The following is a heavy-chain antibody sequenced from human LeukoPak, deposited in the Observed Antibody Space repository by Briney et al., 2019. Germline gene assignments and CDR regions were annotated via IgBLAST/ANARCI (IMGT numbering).Heavy chain of an antibody. J-gene: IGHJ3*02. D-gene: IGHD2-15*01. CDR3: ARRGYCSGGSCFSAAFDI. Sequence: GESLKISCKGSGYTITNYWIGWVRQMPGKGLEWMGIIYPGDSDTRYSPSFQGQVTISADKYISTAYLQWSSLKASDTAIYYCARRGYCSGGSCFSAAFDIWGQGTMVTVSS. CDR2: IYPGDSDT. V-gene: IGHV5-51*01. CDR1: GYTITNYW.